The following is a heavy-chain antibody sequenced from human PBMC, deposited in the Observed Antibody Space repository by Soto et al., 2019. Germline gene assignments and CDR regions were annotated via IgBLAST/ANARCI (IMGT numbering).Heavy chain of an antibody. CDR2: ISGSGGST. CDR3: AKGQSSSSFRGYDY. CDR1: GFTFSSYA. J-gene: IGHJ4*02. V-gene: IGHV3-23*01. D-gene: IGHD6-6*01. Sequence: PGGSLRLSCAASGFTFSSYAMSWVRQAPGKGLEWVSAISGSGGSTYYADSVKGRFTISRDNSKNTLYLQMNSLRAEDTAVYYCAKGQSSSSFRGYDYWGQGTLVTVSS.